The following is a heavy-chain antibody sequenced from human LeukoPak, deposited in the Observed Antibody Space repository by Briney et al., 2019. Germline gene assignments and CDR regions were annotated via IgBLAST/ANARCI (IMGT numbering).Heavy chain of an antibody. J-gene: IGHJ4*02. Sequence: GESLKISCKGSGYSFTSYWIGWVRQLPGKGLEWMGIIYPGDSDTRYSPSFQGQVTISADKSISTAYLQWSSLKASDTAMYYCARHVDYYGSGSYYVDYWGQGTLVTVSS. CDR1: GYSFTSYW. D-gene: IGHD3-10*01. CDR2: IYPGDSDT. CDR3: ARHVDYYGSGSYYVDY. V-gene: IGHV5-51*01.